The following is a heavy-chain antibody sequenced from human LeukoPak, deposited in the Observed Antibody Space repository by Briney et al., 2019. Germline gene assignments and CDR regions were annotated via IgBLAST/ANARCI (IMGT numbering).Heavy chain of an antibody. CDR2: INHSGST. Sequence: SETLSLTCAVYGGSFTKHQWSWIRQPPGKGLEWIGEINHSGSTNYNPSLKSRLTISADTSNNQFSLKLSSVTAADTAVYYCAREVVMINAGGGSRFYFDYWGQGILVTVSS. V-gene: IGHV4-34*01. CDR1: GGSFTKHQ. CDR3: AREVVMINAGGGSRFYFDY. D-gene: IGHD3-22*01. J-gene: IGHJ4*02.